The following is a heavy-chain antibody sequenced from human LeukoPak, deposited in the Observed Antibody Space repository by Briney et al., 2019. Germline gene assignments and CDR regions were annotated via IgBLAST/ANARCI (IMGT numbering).Heavy chain of an antibody. CDR3: ARDIEPDGYXSGPFDY. CDR2: ISSSGSTI. CDR1: GFTFSDYY. Sequence: TGGSLRLSCAASGFTFSDYYMSWIRQAPGKGLEWVSYISSSGSTIYYADSVKGRFTISRDNAKKSLYLQMNSLRAEDTAVYYCARDIEPDGYXSGPFDYWGXGTLXXVS. D-gene: IGHD5-24*01. J-gene: IGHJ4*01. V-gene: IGHV3-11*04.